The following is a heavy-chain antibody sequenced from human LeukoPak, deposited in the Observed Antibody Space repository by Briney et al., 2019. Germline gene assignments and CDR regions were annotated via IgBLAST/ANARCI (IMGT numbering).Heavy chain of an antibody. CDR3: ARDQRWLLPKGAFDI. Sequence: GGSLRLSCAASGFTFSSYGMHWVRQAPGKGLEWVALISYDGSHKYYADSVKGRFTISRDSSKNTLYLQMNSLRAEDTAVYYCARDQRWLLPKGAFDIWGQGTMVTVSS. CDR2: ISYDGSHK. CDR1: GFTFSSYG. J-gene: IGHJ3*02. V-gene: IGHV3-30*03. D-gene: IGHD3-22*01.